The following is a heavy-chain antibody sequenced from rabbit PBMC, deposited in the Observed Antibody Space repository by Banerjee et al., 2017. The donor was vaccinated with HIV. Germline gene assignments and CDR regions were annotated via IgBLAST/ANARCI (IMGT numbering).Heavy chain of an antibody. J-gene: IGHJ3*01. CDR1: GFDFSSSYW. CDR3: ARAGGYRDFGL. D-gene: IGHD2-1*01. CDR2: IYTGDDDT. Sequence: QEQLEESGGGLVKPEGSLTLTCKASGFDFSSSYWICWIRQAPGKVLEWIGCIYTGDDDTNYATWAKGRFTISKTASTVDLRMTSPTAADTATYFCARAGGYRDFGLWGQGTLVTVS. V-gene: IGHV1S45*01.